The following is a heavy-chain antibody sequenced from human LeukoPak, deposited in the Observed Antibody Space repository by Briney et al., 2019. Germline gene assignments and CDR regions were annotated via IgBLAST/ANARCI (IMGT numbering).Heavy chain of an antibody. Sequence: ASVKVSCKASGYTFTSYGISWVRQAPGQGLEGMGWISAYNGNTNYAQKLQGRVTMTTDTSMSTAYMELRSLRSDDTAVYYCARDKYYDILTGYSANYYMDVWGKGTTVTISS. CDR3: ARDKYYDILTGYSANYYMDV. CDR1: GYTFTSYG. J-gene: IGHJ6*03. V-gene: IGHV1-18*01. CDR2: ISAYNGNT. D-gene: IGHD3-9*01.